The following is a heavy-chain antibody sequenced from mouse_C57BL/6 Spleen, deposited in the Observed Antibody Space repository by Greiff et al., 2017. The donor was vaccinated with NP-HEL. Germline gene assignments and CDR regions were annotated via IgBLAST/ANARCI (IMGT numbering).Heavy chain of an antibody. V-gene: IGHV5-17*01. D-gene: IGHD2-1*01. CDR2: ISSGSSTI. CDR1: GFTFSDYG. J-gene: IGHJ4*01. CDR3: ASPDYGNYDYAMDY. Sequence: EVKLEESGGGLVKPGGSLKLSCAASGFTFSDYGMHWVRQAPEKGLEWVAYISSGSSTIYYADTVTGRFTISRDNAKNTLFLQMTSLRSEDTAMYYCASPDYGNYDYAMDYWGQGTSVTVSS.